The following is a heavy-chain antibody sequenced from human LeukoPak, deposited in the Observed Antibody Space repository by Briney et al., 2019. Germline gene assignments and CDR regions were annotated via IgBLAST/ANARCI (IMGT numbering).Heavy chain of an antibody. CDR1: GFTFSSYS. CDR3: ARGTRVAANLHTA. D-gene: IGHD2-15*01. V-gene: IGHV3-21*01. Sequence: GGSLRLSCAASGFTFSSYSMNWVRQAPGKGLEWVSSISSSSSHIYYADSVKGRFTISRDNAKNSLYLQMNSLRAEDTAVYYCARGTRVAANLHTAWGQGTLVTVSS. J-gene: IGHJ5*02. CDR2: ISSSSSHI.